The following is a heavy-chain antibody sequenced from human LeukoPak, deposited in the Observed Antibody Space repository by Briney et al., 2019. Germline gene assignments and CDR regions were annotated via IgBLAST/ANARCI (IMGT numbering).Heavy chain of an antibody. J-gene: IGHJ5*02. CDR2: IYYSGST. V-gene: IGHV4-39*07. CDR3: TLNNWYENGFDP. D-gene: IGHD1-1*01. CDR1: GGSISGSSYY. Sequence: SETLSLTCTVSGGSISGSSYYWGWIRQPPGKGLEWIGSIYYSGSTYYNPSLKSRVTISVDTSRNQFSLKLSSVTAADTAVYYCTLNNWYENGFDPWGQGTLVTVSS.